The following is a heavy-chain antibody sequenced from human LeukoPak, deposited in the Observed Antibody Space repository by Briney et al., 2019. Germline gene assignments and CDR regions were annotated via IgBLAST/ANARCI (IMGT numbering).Heavy chain of an antibody. CDR1: GGDKSFGIY. CDR3: ASGYSSGWFYFDY. J-gene: IGHJ4*02. Sequence: SETLSLTCAVYGGDKSFGIYYWIRQPPGKGLEWIGYIYYSGNTNYNPSLKSRVTLSVDTSKNRFSLKLSSVTAADTAVYYCASGYSSGWFYFDYWGQGTLVTVSS. D-gene: IGHD6-19*01. CDR2: IYYSGNT. V-gene: IGHV4-59*01.